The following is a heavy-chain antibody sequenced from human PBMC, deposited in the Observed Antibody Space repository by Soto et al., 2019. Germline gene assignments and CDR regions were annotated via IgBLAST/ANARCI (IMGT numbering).Heavy chain of an antibody. CDR2: FSDRGGST. CDR1: GFTFSNYA. V-gene: IGHV3-23*01. J-gene: IGHJ4*02. CDR3: TRVPYHHVSLYYFDF. Sequence: EVQVLESGGGLVQPGGSLRLSCAVSGFTFSNYAVSWVRQSPGRGLEWVASFSDRGGSTKYADSVNGRFAISRDHSRNTLSLQVEAQTAEDTVVYYCTRVPYHHVSLYYFDFWGLGTPVTLSS. D-gene: IGHD2-2*01.